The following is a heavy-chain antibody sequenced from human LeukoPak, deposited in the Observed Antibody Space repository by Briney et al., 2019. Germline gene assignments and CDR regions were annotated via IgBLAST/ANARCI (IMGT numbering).Heavy chain of an antibody. Sequence: SETLSLTCAVYGGSISGYYWSWIRQPPGKGLEWVGEIHYTGGTSYNPSLKSRATISIDTSKNQLSLRLSSVTAADTAVYYCARGNILSGYCFDFWGQGALVTVSS. D-gene: IGHD3-9*01. CDR2: IHYTGGT. J-gene: IGHJ4*02. CDR1: GGSISGYY. V-gene: IGHV4-34*01. CDR3: ARGNILSGYCFDF.